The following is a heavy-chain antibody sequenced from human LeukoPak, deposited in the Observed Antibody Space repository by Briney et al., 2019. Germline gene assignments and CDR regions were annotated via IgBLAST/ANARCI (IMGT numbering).Heavy chain of an antibody. CDR2: IFYSGTT. Sequence: PSETLSLTCTVSGGSVSGGIYYWSWIRQPPGKGLEWIGYIFYSGTTNYNPSLKSRVTISVDTSKNQFSLKLSSLTAADTAVYYCARTTSGWYYFDYWGQGTLVTVSS. CDR3: ARTTSGWYYFDY. J-gene: IGHJ4*02. V-gene: IGHV4-61*01. CDR1: GGSVSGGIYY. D-gene: IGHD6-19*01.